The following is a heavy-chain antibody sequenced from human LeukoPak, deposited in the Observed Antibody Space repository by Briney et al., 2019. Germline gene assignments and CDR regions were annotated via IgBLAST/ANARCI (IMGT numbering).Heavy chain of an antibody. Sequence: SVKDTCKASGYTFTCYYMHWLRQAAGQGLDGMGWINPNSGGTNYVQKVQGRVTMSRDTSISTAYLQLSRLRSHDTAVYYRASIRAATDCWGEGTLVTVCS. V-gene: IGHV1-2*02. CDR2: INPNSGGT. D-gene: IGHD2-15*01. J-gene: IGHJ4*02. CDR1: GYTFTCYY. CDR3: ASIRAATDC.